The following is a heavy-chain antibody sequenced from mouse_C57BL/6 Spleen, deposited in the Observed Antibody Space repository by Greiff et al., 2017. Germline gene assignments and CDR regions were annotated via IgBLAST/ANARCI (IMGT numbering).Heavy chain of an antibody. J-gene: IGHJ2*01. CDR1: GYTFTDYN. V-gene: IGHV1-22*01. Sequence: VHVKQSGPELVKPGASVKMSCKASGYTFTDYNMHWVKQSHGKSLEWIGYINPNNGGTSYNQKFKGKATLTVNKSSSTAYMELRSLTSEDSAVYYCASNWDGFDYWGQGTTLTVSS. CDR3: ASNWDGFDY. D-gene: IGHD4-1*02. CDR2: INPNNGGT.